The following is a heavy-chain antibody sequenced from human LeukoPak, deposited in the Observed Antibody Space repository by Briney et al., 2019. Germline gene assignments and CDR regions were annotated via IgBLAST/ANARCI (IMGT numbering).Heavy chain of an antibody. D-gene: IGHD2-2*01. J-gene: IGHJ6*02. V-gene: IGHV1-18*01. CDR2: ISAYNGNT. CDR1: GYTFTSYG. Sequence: ASVKVSCKASGYTFTSYGISGVRQAPGQGLEWMGWISAYNGNTNYAQKLQGRVTMTTDTSTSTAYMELRSLRSDDPAVYSCARDDIVVVPNGMDVWGQGTTVTVSS. CDR3: ARDDIVVVPNGMDV.